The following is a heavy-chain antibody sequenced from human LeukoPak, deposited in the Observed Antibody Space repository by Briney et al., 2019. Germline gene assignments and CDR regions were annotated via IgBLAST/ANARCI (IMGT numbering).Heavy chain of an antibody. V-gene: IGHV1-58*01. CDR2: IIVGSGAT. CDR1: GFTSTNFA. J-gene: IGHJ4*02. D-gene: IGHD3-16*01. Sequence: GTSVKVSCKASGFTSTNFAVQWVRQARGQRLEWIGWIIVGSGATKCAQDFQERVTTTRDLSTSTLYMELRSLTSEDTAVCYCAADLSNPRMGASYLDSWGQGTLVTVSS. CDR3: AADLSNPRMGASYLDS.